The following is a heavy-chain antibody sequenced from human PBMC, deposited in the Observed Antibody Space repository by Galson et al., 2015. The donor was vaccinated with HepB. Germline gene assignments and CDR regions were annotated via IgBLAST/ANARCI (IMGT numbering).Heavy chain of an antibody. CDR3: ARARTGYSYGFDAFDI. V-gene: IGHV3-48*01. Sequence: SLRLSCAACEFSFSSHSMNWVRQAPGRGLEWISYIDRSSDTIYYADSVKGRFTVSRDNAKNSLYLQMNSLRVEDTAVYYCARARTGYSYGFDAFDIWGQGTMVTVSS. CDR1: EFSFSSHS. CDR2: IDRSSDTI. D-gene: IGHD5-18*01. J-gene: IGHJ3*02.